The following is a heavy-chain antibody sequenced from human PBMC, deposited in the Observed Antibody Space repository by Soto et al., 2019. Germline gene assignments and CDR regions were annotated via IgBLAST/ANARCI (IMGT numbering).Heavy chain of an antibody. V-gene: IGHV5-51*01. CDR1: GYSFTTFW. D-gene: IGHD3-3*01. CDR3: ARSPNYDFWSGYYSSYYYYGMDV. Sequence: GESLKISCLGSGYSFTTFWIGWVRQMPGKGLEWMGIIYPGDSDTRYSPSSQGQVTISADKSISTAYLQWSSLKASGTAMYYCARSPNYDFWSGYYSSYYYYGMDVWGQGTTVTVSS. CDR2: IYPGDSDT. J-gene: IGHJ6*02.